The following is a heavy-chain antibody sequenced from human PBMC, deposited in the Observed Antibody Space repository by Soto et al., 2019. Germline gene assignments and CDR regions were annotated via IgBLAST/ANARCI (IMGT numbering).Heavy chain of an antibody. Sequence: PGGSLGLSFAASGFNFGSYSMNGVRQAAGQWLEWVSHISSTSGTMYYAASVKGRFAISRDNVKNSLYLQMNSLRADDTAVYYCVSNLKSFSAAGTLYGMDVWRQGTTVTVSS. V-gene: IGHV3-48*01. CDR1: GFNFGSYS. J-gene: IGHJ6*02. D-gene: IGHD6-13*01. CDR3: VSNLKSFSAAGTLYGMDV. CDR2: ISSTSGTM.